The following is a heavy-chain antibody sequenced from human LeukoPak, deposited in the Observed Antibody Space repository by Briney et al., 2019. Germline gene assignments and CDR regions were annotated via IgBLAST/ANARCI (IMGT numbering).Heavy chain of an antibody. D-gene: IGHD6-6*01. Sequence: ASVKVSCKASGYTFTSYGISWVRQAPGRGLEWMGWISAYNGNTNYAQKFQGRVTMTTDTSTSTAYMELRSLRSDDTAVYYCARDGLWRIAARPSWFDPWGQGTLVTVSS. J-gene: IGHJ5*02. V-gene: IGHV1-18*01. CDR3: ARDGLWRIAARPSWFDP. CDR2: ISAYNGNT. CDR1: GYTFTSYG.